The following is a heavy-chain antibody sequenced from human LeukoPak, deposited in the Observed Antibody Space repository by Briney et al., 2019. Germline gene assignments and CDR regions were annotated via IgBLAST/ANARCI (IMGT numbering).Heavy chain of an antibody. CDR1: GFTFSSYA. D-gene: IGHD1-1*01. CDR2: ISGSGGST. Sequence: GGSLRLSCAASGFTFSSYAMSWVRQAPGKGLEWVSAISGSGGSTYYADSAKGRFTISRDNSKNTLYLQMNSLRAEHTAVYYCPKGPGQLPFDYWGQGTLVTVSS. J-gene: IGHJ4*02. CDR3: PKGPGQLPFDY. V-gene: IGHV3-23*01.